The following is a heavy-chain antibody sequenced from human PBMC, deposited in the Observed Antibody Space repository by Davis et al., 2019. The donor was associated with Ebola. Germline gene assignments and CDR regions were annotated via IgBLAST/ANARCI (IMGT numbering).Heavy chain of an antibody. CDR2: IYHSGST. J-gene: IGHJ4*02. Sequence: PSETLSLTCAVSGGSISSGGYSWSWIRQPPGKGLEWIGYIYHSGSTYYNPSLKSRVTISVDRSKNQFSLKLSSVTAADTAVYYCARGPAIRDPSYSSSWPYYFDYWGQGTLVTVSS. V-gene: IGHV4-30-2*01. D-gene: IGHD6-13*01. CDR3: ARGPAIRDPSYSSSWPYYFDY. CDR1: GGSISSGGYS.